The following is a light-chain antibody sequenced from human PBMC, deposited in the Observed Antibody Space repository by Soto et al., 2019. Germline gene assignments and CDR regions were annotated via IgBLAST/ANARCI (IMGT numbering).Light chain of an antibody. CDR1: SGHSSNA. J-gene: IGLJ7*01. CDR2: VNSDGSH. Sequence: QLVLTQSPSASASLGASVKLTCTLSSGHSSNAIAWHQQKPEKGPRYLMNVNSDGSHIKGDGIPDRFSGSSSGAERYLTISSLQSEDEADYYCQNWGTGIPVVVGGGTPLTVL. V-gene: IGLV4-69*01. CDR3: QNWGTGIPVV.